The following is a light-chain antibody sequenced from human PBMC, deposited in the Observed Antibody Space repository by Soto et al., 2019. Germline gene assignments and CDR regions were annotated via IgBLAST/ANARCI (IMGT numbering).Light chain of an antibody. J-gene: IGKJ1*01. CDR3: QQYGRP. Sequence: EIVMTQSPATLSVSPGERATLSCRASQSVSTYLAWYQQKPGQAPRLLIYGASNRATGIPDRFSGSGSGADFTLTISRLEPEDFAVYYCQQYGRPFGQGTKVDIK. CDR1: QSVSTY. V-gene: IGKV3-20*01. CDR2: GAS.